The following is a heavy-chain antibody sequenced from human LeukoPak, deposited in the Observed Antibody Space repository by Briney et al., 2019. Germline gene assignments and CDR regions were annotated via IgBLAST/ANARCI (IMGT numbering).Heavy chain of an antibody. CDR1: GFTFSSYS. J-gene: IGHJ6*02. Sequence: GGSLRLSCAASGFTFSSYSMNWVRQAPGKGLEWVSSINSGTSYIYYADSVKGRFTISRDNAKNSLFLQMNSQRAEDTAVYYCARDKEQLVLGAYYGMDVWGQGTTVTVSS. D-gene: IGHD6-13*01. CDR3: ARDKEQLVLGAYYGMDV. CDR2: INSGTSYI. V-gene: IGHV3-21*01.